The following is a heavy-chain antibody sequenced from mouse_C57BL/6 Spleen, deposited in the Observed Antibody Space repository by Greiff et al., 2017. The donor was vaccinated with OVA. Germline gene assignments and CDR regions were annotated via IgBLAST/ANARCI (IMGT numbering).Heavy chain of an antibody. V-gene: IGHV1-82*01. J-gene: IGHJ3*01. Sequence: QVQLQQSGPELVKPGASVKISCKASGYAFSSSWMNWVKQRPGKGLEWIGRIYPGDGDTNYNGKFKGKATLTADKSSSTAYMQLSSLTSEDSAGYFCAREGGWCAYWGQGTLVTVSA. CDR2: IYPGDGDT. CDR3: AREGGWCAY. CDR1: GYAFSSSW.